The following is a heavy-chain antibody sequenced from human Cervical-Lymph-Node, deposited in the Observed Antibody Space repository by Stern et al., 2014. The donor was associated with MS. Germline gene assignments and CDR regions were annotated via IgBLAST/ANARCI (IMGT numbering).Heavy chain of an antibody. CDR3: ARLSTAVDF. Sequence: VQLVESGPGLVKPSETLSLTCAVSGGSISSRYWGWIRQPPGKGLEWIGLISHSGDTQYNPSLKSRVTISLDTPKTQFSLKVPSVTAADTAVYYCARLSTAVDFWGQGTLVTVSS. CDR1: GGSISSRY. J-gene: IGHJ4*02. V-gene: IGHV4-59*08. CDR2: ISHSGDT.